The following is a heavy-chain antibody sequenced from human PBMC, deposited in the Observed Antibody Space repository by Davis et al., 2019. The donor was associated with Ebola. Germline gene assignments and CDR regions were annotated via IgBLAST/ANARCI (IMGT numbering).Heavy chain of an antibody. CDR3: AKVAITMVRGVIEHIDY. Sequence: PGGSLRLSCAASGFTFSSYGMHWVRQAPGKGLEWVAVISYDGSNKYYADSVKGRFTISRDNSKNTLYLQMNSLRAEDTAVYYCAKVAITMVRGVIEHIDYWGQGTLVTVSS. D-gene: IGHD3-10*01. J-gene: IGHJ4*02. V-gene: IGHV3-30*18. CDR1: GFTFSSYG. CDR2: ISYDGSNK.